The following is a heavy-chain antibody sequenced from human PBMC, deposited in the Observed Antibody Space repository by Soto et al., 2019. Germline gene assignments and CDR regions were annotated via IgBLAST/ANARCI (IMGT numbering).Heavy chain of an antibody. CDR3: ARHSSGWYGWFDP. D-gene: IGHD6-19*01. Sequence: EVQLLESGGGLVQPGGSLRLSCAASGFTFSNYVMTWVRQAPGKGLEWVSVISSSGGSTYYADSVKGRFTISRDNSKSTLYLQMNSLRAEDTAIYYFARHSSGWYGWFDPWGQGTLVTVSS. V-gene: IGHV3-23*01. CDR2: ISSSGGST. CDR1: GFTFSNYV. J-gene: IGHJ5*02.